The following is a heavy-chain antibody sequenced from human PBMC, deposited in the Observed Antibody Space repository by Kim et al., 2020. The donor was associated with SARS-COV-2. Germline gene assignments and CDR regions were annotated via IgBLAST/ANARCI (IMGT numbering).Heavy chain of an antibody. J-gene: IGHJ4*02. CDR2: ISGGGGTT. D-gene: IGHD6-13*01. V-gene: IGHV3-23*01. CDR3: AKDGLLSSWAASVEGTGFDY. Sequence: GGSLRLSCAASGFTFSTYAMSWVRQAPGKGLEWVSAISGGGGTTYYADSVKGRFTISRDNSKNTLYLQMNSLRAGDTALYYCAKDGLLSSWAASVEGTGFDYWGQGTLVTVSS. CDR1: GFTFSTYA.